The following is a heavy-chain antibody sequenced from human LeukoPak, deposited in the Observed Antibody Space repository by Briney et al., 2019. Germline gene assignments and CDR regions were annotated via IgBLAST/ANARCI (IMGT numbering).Heavy chain of an antibody. CDR3: AGLYDGSGHAFDY. CDR1: GFSFSDSA. J-gene: IGHJ4*02. V-gene: IGHV3-73*01. Sequence: PGGSLRLSCAASGFSFSDSALHWVRQASGKGPEWVGRIRSKANNYATAYAASVKGRFTIFRDDSKNTAYLQMNSLKTEDTAVYSCAGLYDGSGHAFDYWGRGTLVTVSS. CDR2: IRSKANNYAT. D-gene: IGHD3-22*01.